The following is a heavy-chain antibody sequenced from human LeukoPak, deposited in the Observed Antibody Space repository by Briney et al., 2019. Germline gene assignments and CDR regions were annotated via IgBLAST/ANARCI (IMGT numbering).Heavy chain of an antibody. V-gene: IGHV3-30*03. D-gene: IGHD3-22*01. Sequence: GGSLRLSCAASGFSFSNFGMHWVRQAPGKGLEWVAVISYAGSNKFYADSVKGRFTISRDNSKNTLYLQMNSLRAEDTAVYYCARAYYDSSGYYDDAFDIWGQGTMVTVSS. CDR2: ISYAGSNK. CDR1: GFSFSNFG. CDR3: ARAYYDSSGYYDDAFDI. J-gene: IGHJ3*02.